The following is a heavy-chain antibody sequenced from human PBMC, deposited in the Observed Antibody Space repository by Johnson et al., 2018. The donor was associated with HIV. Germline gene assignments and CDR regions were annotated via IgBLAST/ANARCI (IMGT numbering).Heavy chain of an antibody. V-gene: IGHV3-30*02. CDR1: GFTFSSYG. D-gene: IGHD3-10*01. Sequence: QVQLVESGGGVVQPGGSLRLSCAASGFTFSSYGMHWVRQAPGKGLEWVAFISYDGSNKYYADSVKGRFTVSRDNSKNTVYLQMNSLRAEDTAVYYCAKQYYGSGGSVHAFDIWGRGTMVTVSS. CDR3: AKQYYGSGGSVHAFDI. J-gene: IGHJ3*02. CDR2: ISYDGSNK.